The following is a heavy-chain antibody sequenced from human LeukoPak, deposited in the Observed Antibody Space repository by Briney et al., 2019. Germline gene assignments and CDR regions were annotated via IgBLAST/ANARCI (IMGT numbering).Heavy chain of an antibody. CDR1: GGTFSSYA. J-gene: IGHJ3*02. CDR2: IIPIFGTA. V-gene: IGHV1-69*13. CDR3: ARVNPDIVVVPAAIQGAFDI. Sequence: ASVKVSCKASGGTFSSYAISWVRQAPGQGLEWMGGIIPIFGTANYAQKFQGRVTITADESTSTAYMKLSSLRSEDTAVYYCARVNPDIVVVPAAIQGAFDIWGQGTMVTVSS. D-gene: IGHD2-2*02.